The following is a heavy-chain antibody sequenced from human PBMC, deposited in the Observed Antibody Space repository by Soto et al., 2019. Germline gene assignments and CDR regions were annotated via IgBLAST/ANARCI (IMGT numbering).Heavy chain of an antibody. Sequence: QVQLVQSGAEVKKPGASVKVSCKASGYTFTSYGISWVRQAPGQGLEWMGWISAYNGNTNYAQKLQGRGTMTTDTSTITAYMALRSLRPDDTAVYYCARASGSSYWVDPWGQGTLVTVAS. V-gene: IGHV1-18*01. CDR2: ISAYNGNT. CDR1: GYTFTSYG. J-gene: IGHJ5*02. CDR3: ARASGSSYWVDP. D-gene: IGHD1-26*01.